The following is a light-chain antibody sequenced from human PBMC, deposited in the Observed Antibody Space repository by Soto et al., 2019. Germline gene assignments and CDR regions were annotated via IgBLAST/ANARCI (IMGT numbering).Light chain of an antibody. Sequence: SYELTQPPSVSVSPGQTASITCSGDKLGDKYACWYQQKPGQSPVLVIYQDSKRPSGIPERFSGSNSGNTATLTISGTQAMDEADYYCQAWDNRTAFVFGTGTKVTVL. CDR2: QDS. CDR1: KLGDKY. CDR3: QAWDNRTAFV. V-gene: IGLV3-1*01. J-gene: IGLJ1*01.